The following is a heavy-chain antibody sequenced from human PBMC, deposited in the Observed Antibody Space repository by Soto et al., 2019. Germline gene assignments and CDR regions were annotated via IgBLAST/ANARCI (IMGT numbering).Heavy chain of an antibody. CDR2: ISYDGSNK. CDR3: ARGPPGLWPFDY. CDR1: GFTFSSYA. J-gene: IGHJ4*02. D-gene: IGHD3-10*01. V-gene: IGHV3-30-3*01. Sequence: QVQLVESGGGVVQPGRSLRLSCAASGFTFSSYAMHWVRQAPGKGLEWVAVISYDGSNKYYADSVKGRFTISRDNSKNTLYLQMNSLRAEDTAVYYCARGPPGLWPFDYWGQGTLVTVSS.